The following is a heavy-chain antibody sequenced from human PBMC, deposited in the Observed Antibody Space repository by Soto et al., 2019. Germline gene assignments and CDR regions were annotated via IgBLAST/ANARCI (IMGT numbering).Heavy chain of an antibody. CDR2: ISAYNGNT. J-gene: IGHJ3*02. V-gene: IGHV1-18*01. CDR1: GGTFSSYG. D-gene: IGHD6-19*01. CDR3: ARSSSGPPPDVFDI. Sequence: ASVKVSCKASGGTFSSYGISWVRQAPGQGLEWMGWISAYNGNTNYAQKLQGRVTMTTDTSTSTAYMELRSLRSDDTAVYYCARSSSGPPPDVFDIWGQGTMVTVSS.